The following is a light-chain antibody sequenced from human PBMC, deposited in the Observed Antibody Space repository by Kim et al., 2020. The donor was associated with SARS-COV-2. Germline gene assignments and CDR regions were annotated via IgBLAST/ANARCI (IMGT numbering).Light chain of an antibody. J-gene: IGLJ1*01. CDR2: GKN. CDR3: NSRDSSGNQPLYV. V-gene: IGLV3-19*01. CDR1: SLRSYY. Sequence: SSELTQDPAVSVALGQTVRITCQGDSLRSYYASWYQQKPGQAPVLVIYGKNNRPSGIPDRFSGSSSGNTASLTITGAQAEDEADYYCNSRDSSGNQPLYV.